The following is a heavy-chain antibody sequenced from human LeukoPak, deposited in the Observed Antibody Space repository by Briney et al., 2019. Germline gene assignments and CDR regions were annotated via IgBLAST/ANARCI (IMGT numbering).Heavy chain of an antibody. Sequence: GGSLRLSCAASGFTFSDYYMSWIRQAPGKGLEWVSYISSSGSTIYYADSVKGRFTISRDNAKNSLYLQMNSLRAEDTAVYYCARDLRQFYGALAAHWGQGTLVTVSS. J-gene: IGHJ4*02. V-gene: IGHV3-11*01. D-gene: IGHD2/OR15-2a*01. CDR3: ARDLRQFYGALAAH. CDR2: ISSSGSTI. CDR1: GFTFSDYY.